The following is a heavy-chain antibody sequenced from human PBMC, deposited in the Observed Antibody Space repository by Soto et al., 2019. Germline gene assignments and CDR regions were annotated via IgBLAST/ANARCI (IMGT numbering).Heavy chain of an antibody. CDR2: IYYSGST. CDR1: GGSISSGGYY. D-gene: IGHD3-3*01. V-gene: IGHV4-31*03. CDR3: ASLPEERITIFGVVHYFDY. Sequence: QVQLQESGPGLVKPSQTLSLTCTVSGGSISSGGYYWSWIRQHPGKGLEWIGYIYYSGSTYYNPSLKSRVTISVDTSKNQFSLKLSSVTAADTAVYYCASLPEERITIFGVVHYFDYWGQGTLVTVSS. J-gene: IGHJ4*02.